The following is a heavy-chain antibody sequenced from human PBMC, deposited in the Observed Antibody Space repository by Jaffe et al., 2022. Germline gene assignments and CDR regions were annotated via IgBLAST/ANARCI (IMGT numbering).Heavy chain of an antibody. J-gene: IGHJ4*02. CDR2: ISSSSSTI. V-gene: IGHV3-48*01. D-gene: IGHD3-16*02. Sequence: EVQLVESGGGLVQPGGSLRLSCAASGFTFSSYSMNWVRQAPGKGLEWVSYISSSSSTIYYADSVKGRFTISRDNAKNSLYLQMNSLRAEDTAVYYCARGAYYDYIWGSYRHPDFDYWGQGTLVTVSS. CDR3: ARGAYYDYIWGSYRHPDFDY. CDR1: GFTFSSYS.